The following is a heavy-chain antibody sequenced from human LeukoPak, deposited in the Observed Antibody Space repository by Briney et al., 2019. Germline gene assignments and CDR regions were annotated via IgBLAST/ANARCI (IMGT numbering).Heavy chain of an antibody. CDR3: ARGRSGELPGC. Sequence: SETLSLTCTVSGGSVSSGSYYWSWIRQPPGKGLEWIGYIYYSGSTNYNPSLKSRVTISVDTSKNQFSLKLSPVTAADTAVYYCARGRSGELPGCWGQGTLVTVSS. CDR2: IYYSGST. J-gene: IGHJ4*02. V-gene: IGHV4-61*01. D-gene: IGHD1-26*01. CDR1: GGSVSSGSYY.